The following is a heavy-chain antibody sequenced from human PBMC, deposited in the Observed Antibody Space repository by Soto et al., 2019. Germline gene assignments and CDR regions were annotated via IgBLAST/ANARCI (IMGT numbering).Heavy chain of an antibody. CDR1: GGSISSYY. V-gene: IGHV4-59*01. J-gene: IGHJ4*02. D-gene: IGHD3-22*01. Sequence: SETLSLTCTVSGGSISSYYWSWIRQPPGKGLEWIGYIYYSGSTNYNPSLKSRVTISVDTSKNQFSPKLSSVTAADTAVYYCARYYYDSSGYYYVPDYWGQGTLVTVS. CDR3: ARYYYDSSGYYYVPDY. CDR2: IYYSGST.